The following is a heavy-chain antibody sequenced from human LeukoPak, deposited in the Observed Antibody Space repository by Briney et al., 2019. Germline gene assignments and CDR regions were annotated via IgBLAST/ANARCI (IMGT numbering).Heavy chain of an antibody. Sequence: GGSLRLSCAASGVTFSRYSLNWVRQAPGKGLEWVSYISSSGSTIYYADSVKGRFTISRDNAKNSLYLQMNSLRAEDTAVYYCAREVSLAAAPYVDYWGQGTLVTVSS. CDR2: ISSSGSTI. CDR3: AREVSLAAAPYVDY. V-gene: IGHV3-48*04. D-gene: IGHD6-13*01. J-gene: IGHJ4*02. CDR1: GVTFSRYS.